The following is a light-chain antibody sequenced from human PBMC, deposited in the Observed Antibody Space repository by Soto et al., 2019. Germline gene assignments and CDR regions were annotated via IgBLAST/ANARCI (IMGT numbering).Light chain of an antibody. CDR3: AAWDDSLNGVV. J-gene: IGLJ2*01. CDR1: SSNIGSNP. Sequence: QSVLTQPPSASGTPGQRVTISCSGSSSNIGSNPVSWYQQLPGTAPKLLMYGNDQRPSGVPDRFSGSKSGTSASLAISGLQSEDEPDYYCAAWDDSLNGVVFGGGTKVTVL. CDR2: GND. V-gene: IGLV1-44*01.